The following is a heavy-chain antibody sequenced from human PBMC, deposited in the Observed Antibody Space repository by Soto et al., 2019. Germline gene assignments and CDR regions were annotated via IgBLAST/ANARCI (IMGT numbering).Heavy chain of an antibody. CDR1: GFTFINFA. Sequence: PGGSLRLSCSSSGFTFINFAMHWVRQVPGKGLEFVSAISSNGGYTYYADSVKGRFTISRDNSRNTLYLQMSSLSAEDTAVYYCVKGQTRSNSGMDVWGQGTTVTVSS. V-gene: IGHV3-64D*06. CDR3: VKGQTRSNSGMDV. CDR2: ISSNGGYT. J-gene: IGHJ6*02. D-gene: IGHD2-2*01.